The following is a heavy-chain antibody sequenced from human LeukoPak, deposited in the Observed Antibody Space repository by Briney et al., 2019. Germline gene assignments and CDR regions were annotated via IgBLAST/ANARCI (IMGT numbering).Heavy chain of an antibody. CDR3: ARGLGYSSGWYWFDP. D-gene: IGHD6-19*01. Sequence: ASVKVSCKASGYTFTRYDIKWAGQATGQGLEWMGWMNPNSGNTGYAQKFQGRVTMTRNTSISTAYMELSSLRSEDTAVYYCARGLGYSSGWYWFDPWGQGTLVTVSS. CDR1: GYTFTRYD. V-gene: IGHV1-8*01. J-gene: IGHJ5*02. CDR2: MNPNSGNT.